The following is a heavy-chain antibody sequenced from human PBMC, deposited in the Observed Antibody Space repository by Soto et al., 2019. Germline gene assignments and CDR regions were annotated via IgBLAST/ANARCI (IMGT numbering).Heavy chain of an antibody. CDR3: ARDGRNNFDF. D-gene: IGHD1-26*01. J-gene: IGHJ4*02. CDR2: INSDGKTI. Sequence: EVQLVESGGGLVQPGGSLRLSCAASGFTFSSYWMHWVRQLPGKGLEWVSRINSDGKTIKYADSVEGRFTISRDNARNTLDLQMNSLRAEDTAVYYCARDGRNNFDFWGQGTLVTVSS. V-gene: IGHV3-74*01. CDR1: GFTFSSYW.